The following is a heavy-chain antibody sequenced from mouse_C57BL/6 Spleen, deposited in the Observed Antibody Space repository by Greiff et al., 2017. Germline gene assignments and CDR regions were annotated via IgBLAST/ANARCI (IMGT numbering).Heavy chain of an antibody. CDR2: INPNNGGT. CDR3: ARSTTVVAFDY. D-gene: IGHD1-1*01. Sequence: EVQLQQSGPELVKPGASVKMSCKASGYTFTDYNMHWVKQSHGKSLEWIGYINPNNGGTSYNQKFKGKATLTVNKSSSTAYMERRSLTSEDSAVYYCARSTTVVAFDYWGQGTTLTVSS. J-gene: IGHJ2*01. CDR1: GYTFTDYN. V-gene: IGHV1-22*01.